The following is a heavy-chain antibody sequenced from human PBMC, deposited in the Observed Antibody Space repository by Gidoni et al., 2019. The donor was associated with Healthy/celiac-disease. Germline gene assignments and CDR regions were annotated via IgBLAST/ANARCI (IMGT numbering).Heavy chain of an antibody. J-gene: IGHJ4*02. Sequence: QVQLQQWGAGLLKLSETLSLTCAVYGGSFSGYYWSWIRQPPGKGLEWIGEINHSGSTNYNPSLKSRVTISVDTSKNQFSLKLSSVTAADTAVYYCARGLMYYDILDWGQGTLVTVSS. V-gene: IGHV4-34*01. D-gene: IGHD3-9*01. CDR1: GGSFSGYY. CDR2: INHSGST. CDR3: ARGLMYYDILD.